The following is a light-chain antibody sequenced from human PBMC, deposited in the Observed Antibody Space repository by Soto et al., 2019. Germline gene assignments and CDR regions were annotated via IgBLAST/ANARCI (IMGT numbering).Light chain of an antibody. CDR3: QQYHSYST. CDR1: QTISSW. CDR2: KAS. Sequence: EIQMTQSPSTLSASVGDRVTITCRASQTISSWLAWYQQKPGKAPKLLIYKASSLESGVPSRFSGSGSGTEFTLTISSLQPDDFATYYCQQYHSYSTFGQGTLLEIK. V-gene: IGKV1-5*03. J-gene: IGKJ5*01.